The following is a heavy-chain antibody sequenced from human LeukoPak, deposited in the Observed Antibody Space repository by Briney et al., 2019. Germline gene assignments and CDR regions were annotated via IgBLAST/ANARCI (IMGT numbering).Heavy chain of an antibody. CDR3: ATVLDGWYGMDFDY. CDR1: GGSISSYY. Sequence: SETLSLTCTVSGGSISSYYWSWIRQPPGKGLEWIGYIYYSGSTNYNPSLKSRVTISVDTSKNQFSLKLSSVTAADTAVYYCATVLDGWYGMDFDYWGQGTLVTVSS. CDR2: IYYSGST. J-gene: IGHJ4*02. D-gene: IGHD6-19*01. V-gene: IGHV4-59*01.